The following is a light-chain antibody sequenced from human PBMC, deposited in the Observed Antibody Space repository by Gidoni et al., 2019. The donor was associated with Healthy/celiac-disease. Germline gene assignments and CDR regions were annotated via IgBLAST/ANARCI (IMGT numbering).Light chain of an antibody. J-gene: IGKJ3*01. V-gene: IGKV1-39*01. Sequence: DIQMTQSPSSLSASVRDRVTITCRASQSISSYLNWYQQKPGKAPKLLIYAASSLQSGVPSRFSGSGSGTDFTLTISSLQPEDFATYYCQQSYSTPLFTFGPXTKVDIK. CDR2: AAS. CDR3: QQSYSTPLFT. CDR1: QSISSY.